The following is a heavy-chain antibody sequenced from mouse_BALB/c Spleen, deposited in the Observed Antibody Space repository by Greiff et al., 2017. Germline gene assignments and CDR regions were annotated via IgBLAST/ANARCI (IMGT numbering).Heavy chain of an antibody. V-gene: IGHV2-9*02. D-gene: IGHD1-1*01. CDR2: IWAGGST. CDR3: ARGNYGSSYRYAMDY. CDR1: GFSLTSYG. Sequence: VKVVESGPGLVAPSQSLSITCTVSGFSLTSYGVHWVRQPPGKGLEWLGVIWAGGSTNYNSALMSRLSISKDNSKSQVFLKMNSLQTDDTAMYYCARGNYGSSYRYAMDYWGQGTSVTVSS. J-gene: IGHJ4*01.